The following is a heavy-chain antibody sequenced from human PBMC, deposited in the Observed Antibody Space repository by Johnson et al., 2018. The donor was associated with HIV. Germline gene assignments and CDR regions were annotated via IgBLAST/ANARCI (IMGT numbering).Heavy chain of an antibody. CDR1: GFTFSSYG. Sequence: QVQLVESGGGVVQPGRSLRLSCAASGFTFSSYGIHWVRQVPGKGLEWVAVISYDGSNKYYAGSVKGRFTISRDNSKNTLYLQLNSLRAEDTAVYHCAREGAWEVRPGAFDIWGQGTTVTVSS. D-gene: IGHD1-26*01. J-gene: IGHJ3*02. CDR3: AREGAWEVRPGAFDI. V-gene: IGHV3-30*03. CDR2: ISYDGSNK.